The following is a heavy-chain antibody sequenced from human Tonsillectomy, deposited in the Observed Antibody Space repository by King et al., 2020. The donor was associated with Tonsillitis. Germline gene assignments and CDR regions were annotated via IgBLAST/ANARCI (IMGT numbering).Heavy chain of an antibody. D-gene: IGHD6-13*01. Sequence: VQLVESGGGVVQPGRSLRLSCAASGFTFSSYGMHWVRQAPGKGLEWVAVIWYDGSNKYYADSVKGRFTISRDNSKNTLYLQMNSLRAEDTAVYYCAGYSPPPRNSWYWGPDYWGQGTLVTVSS. CDR1: GFTFSSYG. V-gene: IGHV3-33*01. CDR3: AGYSPPPRNSWYWGPDY. J-gene: IGHJ4*02. CDR2: IWYDGSNK.